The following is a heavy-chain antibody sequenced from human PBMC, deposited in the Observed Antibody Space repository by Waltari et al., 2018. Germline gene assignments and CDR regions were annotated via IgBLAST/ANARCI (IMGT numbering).Heavy chain of an antibody. CDR2: IRSEPKNYAT. J-gene: IGHJ2*01. V-gene: IGHV3-73*02. D-gene: IGHD3-3*02. Sequence: EVQLVESGGDLVQPGGSLILPCSASGFTFSGADITWARQSSGKGREWVGRIRSEPKNYATAYGASVTGRFTISRDDLKNTAFLQMNSLNIEDTAVYFCTRPSSSINRKDWYFDLWGRGTLVTVSS. CDR1: GFTFSGAD. CDR3: TRPSSSINRKDWYFDL.